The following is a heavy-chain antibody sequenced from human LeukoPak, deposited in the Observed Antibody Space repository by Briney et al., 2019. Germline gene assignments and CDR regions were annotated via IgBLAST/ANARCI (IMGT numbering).Heavy chain of an antibody. V-gene: IGHV3-7*03. D-gene: IGHD3-22*01. CDR3: AKDPITMIDGGWFDP. Sequence: GGSLRLSCEASGFTFTTYWLGWVRQPPGKGLEWVANIKQDGTEKYYVDSVKGRFTISRDNSKNTLYLQMNSLRAEDTAVYYCAKDPITMIDGGWFDPWGQGTLVTVSS. CDR2: IKQDGTEK. CDR1: GFTFTTYW. J-gene: IGHJ5*02.